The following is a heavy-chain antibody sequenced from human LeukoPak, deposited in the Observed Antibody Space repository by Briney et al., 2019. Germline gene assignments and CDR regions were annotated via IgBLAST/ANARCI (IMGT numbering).Heavy chain of an antibody. J-gene: IGHJ4*02. D-gene: IGHD6-13*01. Sequence: SETLSLTCAACGGSFSGYYWSWIRQPPGKGLEWIGEINHSGSTNYNPSLKSRVTISVDTSKNQFSLKLSSVTAADTAVYYCARARRIIAAAGTFDYWGQGTLVTVSS. V-gene: IGHV4-34*01. CDR3: ARARRIIAAAGTFDY. CDR2: INHSGST. CDR1: GGSFSGYY.